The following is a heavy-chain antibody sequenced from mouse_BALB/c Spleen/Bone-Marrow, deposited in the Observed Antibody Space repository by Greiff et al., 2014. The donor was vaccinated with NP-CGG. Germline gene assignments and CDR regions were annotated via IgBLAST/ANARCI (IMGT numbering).Heavy chain of an antibody. Sequence: VQLKESGPELVKPGASVKMSCKASGYTFTGYYMKWVKQSHGNSLEWIGDINPNNGDTFYNQKFKGKATLTVDKSSSTAYMQLNSLTSEDSAVYYCARRAYYGNYGGYWGQGTTLTVSS. CDR2: INPNNGDT. V-gene: IGHV1-26*01. J-gene: IGHJ2*01. D-gene: IGHD2-10*01. CDR3: ARRAYYGNYGGY. CDR1: GYTFTGYY.